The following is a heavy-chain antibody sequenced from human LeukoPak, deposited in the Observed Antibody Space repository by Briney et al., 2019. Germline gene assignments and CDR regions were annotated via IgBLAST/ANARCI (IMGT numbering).Heavy chain of an antibody. Sequence: GGSLRLSCAASGFTFSSYAMSWVRQAPGKGLEWVSAISGSGGSTYYADSVKGRSTISRDNSKNTLYLQMNSLRAEDTAVYYCAKQLHSGSYELDFDYWGQGTLVTVSS. J-gene: IGHJ4*02. CDR2: ISGSGGST. CDR3: AKQLHSGSYELDFDY. D-gene: IGHD1-26*01. V-gene: IGHV3-23*01. CDR1: GFTFSSYA.